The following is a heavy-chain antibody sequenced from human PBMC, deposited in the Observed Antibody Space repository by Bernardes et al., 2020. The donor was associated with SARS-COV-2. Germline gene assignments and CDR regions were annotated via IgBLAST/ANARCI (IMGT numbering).Heavy chain of an antibody. CDR1: GLTVRDNY. J-gene: IGHJ6*01. V-gene: IGHV3-66*01. D-gene: IGHD3-10*01. Sequence: GGSLRPSCAASGLTVRDNYMTWVRQAPGKGLEWVALMYSGGSTYYADSVKGRFTVSRDNSKNTLYLQMNSLRVEDTAVYYCASVMATWDRGLFSNTYYFYGMDVWGQGTTVTVSS. CDR3: ASVMATWDRGLFSNTYYFYGMDV. CDR2: MYSGGST.